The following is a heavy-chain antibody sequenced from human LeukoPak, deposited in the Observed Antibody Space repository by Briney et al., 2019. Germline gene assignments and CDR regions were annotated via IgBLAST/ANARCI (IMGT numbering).Heavy chain of an antibody. Sequence: ASVKVSCKASGYTFTSYYMHWVRQAPGQGLEWMGIINPSGGSTSYAQKFQGRVTITADESTSTAYMELSSLRSEDTAVYYCARITIFGVGPDWYFDLWGRGTLVTVSS. CDR2: INPSGGST. D-gene: IGHD3-3*01. V-gene: IGHV1-46*01. CDR1: GYTFTSYY. J-gene: IGHJ2*01. CDR3: ARITIFGVGPDWYFDL.